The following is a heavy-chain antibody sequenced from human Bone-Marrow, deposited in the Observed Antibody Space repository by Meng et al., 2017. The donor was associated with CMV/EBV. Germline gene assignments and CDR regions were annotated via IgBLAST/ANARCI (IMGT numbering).Heavy chain of an antibody. CDR1: GYTFITYY. Sequence: ASVKVSCKASGYTFITYYIHWVRQAPGQGLEWMGRISAYNGNTKSAREFQGRVTLTTDTSTSTAYMEVKSLRSDDTAVYYCARASGPAIYQLLSNYWGQGTLVTVSS. D-gene: IGHD2-2*01. CDR3: ARASGPAIYQLLSNY. V-gene: IGHV1-18*01. J-gene: IGHJ4*02. CDR2: ISAYNGNT.